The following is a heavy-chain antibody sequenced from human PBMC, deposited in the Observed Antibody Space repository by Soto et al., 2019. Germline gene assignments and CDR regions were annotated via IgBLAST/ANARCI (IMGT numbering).Heavy chain of an antibody. D-gene: IGHD5-12*01. CDR2: ISAYNGNT. CDR3: ARDLVPGYTGFSDY. V-gene: IGHV1-18*01. CDR1: GYTFTNYG. Sequence: ASVKVSCKASGYTFTNYGINWVRQAPGQGLEWMGWISAYNGNTNFAQKLQGRVSLTTDTSSTTAYMELRSLTSDDTAVYYCARDLVPGYTGFSDYWGQGTLVTVSS. J-gene: IGHJ4*02.